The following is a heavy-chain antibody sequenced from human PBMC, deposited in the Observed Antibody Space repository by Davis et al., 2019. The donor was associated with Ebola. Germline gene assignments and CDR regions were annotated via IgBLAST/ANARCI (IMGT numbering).Heavy chain of an antibody. CDR2: INSDGSST. CDR3: ARDPRITIFGVVTDYGMDV. V-gene: IGHV3-74*01. J-gene: IGHJ6*02. CDR1: GFTFSSYW. Sequence: GESLKISCAASGFTFSSYWMHWVRQAPGKGLVWVSRINSDGSSTSYADSVKGRFTISRDNAKNTLYLQMNSLRAEDTAVYYCARDPRITIFGVVTDYGMDVWGQGTTVTVSS. D-gene: IGHD3-3*01.